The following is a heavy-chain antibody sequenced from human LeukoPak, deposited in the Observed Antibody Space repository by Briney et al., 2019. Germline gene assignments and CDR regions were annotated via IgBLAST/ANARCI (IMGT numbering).Heavy chain of an antibody. J-gene: IGHJ6*03. Sequence: SETLSLTCTVSGGSISSGDYYWSWIRQPPGKGLEWIGYIYYSGSTYYNPSLKSRVTISVDTSKNQFSLKLSSVTAADTAVYYCARDRELSGNYHYYMDVWGKGTTVTVSS. CDR1: GGSISSGDYY. D-gene: IGHD2/OR15-2a*01. CDR2: IYYSGST. V-gene: IGHV4-30-4*08. CDR3: ARDRELSGNYHYYMDV.